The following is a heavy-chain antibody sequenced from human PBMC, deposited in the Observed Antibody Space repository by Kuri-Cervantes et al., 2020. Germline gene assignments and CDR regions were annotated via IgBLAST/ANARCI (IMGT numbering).Heavy chain of an antibody. V-gene: IGHV1-69*05. J-gene: IGHJ4*02. CDR1: GGTFSTYA. Sequence: ASVKVSCKASGGTFSTYAISWVRQAPGQGLEWMGGIIPIFGTTNYAQKLQDRVTITTDESTNTAYMELGSLRSEDTAVYYCARDRIVGATGFDYWGQGTLVTVSS. D-gene: IGHD1-26*01. CDR2: IIPIFGTT. CDR3: ARDRIVGATGFDY.